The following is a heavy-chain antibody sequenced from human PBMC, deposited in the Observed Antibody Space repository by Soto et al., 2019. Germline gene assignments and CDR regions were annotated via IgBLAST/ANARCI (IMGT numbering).Heavy chain of an antibody. J-gene: IGHJ3*01. D-gene: IGHD5-12*01. Sequence: GGSLRLSCAASGFSFSKFVMSWVRQTPGKGLQWVSSIRVSGDRTYYADSVKGRFTVSXXXSXXTXXLXXTSXTAXDTGLYYCAWSLVARDSFDVWGQGTMVTVSS. CDR1: GFSFSKFV. V-gene: IGHV3-23*01. CDR3: AWSLVARDSFDV. CDR2: IRVSGDRT.